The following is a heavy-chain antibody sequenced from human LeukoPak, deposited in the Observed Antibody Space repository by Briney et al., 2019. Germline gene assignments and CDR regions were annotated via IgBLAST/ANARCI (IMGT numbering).Heavy chain of an antibody. CDR2: INHSGST. CDR3: ARGKVAVGADPNRFLAYGWPVLFDH. CDR1: GGSFSGYY. V-gene: IGHV4-34*01. J-gene: IGHJ5*02. Sequence: SETLSLTCAVYGGSFSGYYWSWIRQPPGKGLEWIGEINHSGSTNYNPSLKSRVTISLDTSRNQFSLNLNSVTAADSAIYYCARGKVAVGADPNRFLAYGWPVLFDHCGQGTPVTVSS. D-gene: IGHD3-10*01.